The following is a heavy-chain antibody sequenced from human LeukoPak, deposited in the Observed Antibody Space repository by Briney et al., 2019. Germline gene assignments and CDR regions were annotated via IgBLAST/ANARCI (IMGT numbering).Heavy chain of an antibody. Sequence: SETLSLTCTVSGGSISSYYWSWIRQPPGKGLEWIGYIHYSGSTYYHPSLKSRVTISVDTSKNQFSLKLSSVTAADTAVYYCARRMVRGAGGGYYFDYWGQGTLVTVSS. D-gene: IGHD3-10*01. CDR2: IHYSGST. CDR3: ARRMVRGAGGGYYFDY. J-gene: IGHJ4*02. V-gene: IGHV4-59*12. CDR1: GGSISSYY.